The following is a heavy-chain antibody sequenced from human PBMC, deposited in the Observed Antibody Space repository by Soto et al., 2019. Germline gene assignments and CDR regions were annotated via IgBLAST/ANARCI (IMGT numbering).Heavy chain of an antibody. CDR3: AKGPHTNVGWPYYFES. J-gene: IGHJ4*02. CDR1: GFSLANYP. V-gene: IGHV3-48*02. D-gene: IGHD6-19*01. Sequence: QTGGSLRLSCVASGFSLANYPMNWVHQTPGKGLEWISYSSPRGDTIYYADSVEGRFTISRDNARSSLSLHMSSLRDEDSALYYCAKGPHTNVGWPYYFESWGQGVPVTVSS. CDR2: SSPRGDTI.